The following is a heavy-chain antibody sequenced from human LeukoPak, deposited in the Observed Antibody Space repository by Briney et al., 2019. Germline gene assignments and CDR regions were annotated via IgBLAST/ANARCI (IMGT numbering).Heavy chain of an antibody. J-gene: IGHJ4*02. CDR3: ARDGIEGAATWGQKDY. CDR2: ISGSGGSA. V-gene: IGHV3-23*01. CDR1: GFTFNTYA. D-gene: IGHD1-26*01. Sequence: PGGSLRLSCAASGFTFNTYAMSWVRQAPGKGLKWVSAISGSGGSAFYADSVKGRFTISRDNSKNTLYLQMNSLRVEDTAIYYCARDGIEGAATWGQKDYWGQGTLVTVSS.